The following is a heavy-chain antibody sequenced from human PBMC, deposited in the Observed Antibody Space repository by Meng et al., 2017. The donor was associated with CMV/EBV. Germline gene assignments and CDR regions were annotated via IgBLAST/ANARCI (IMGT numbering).Heavy chain of an antibody. CDR3: ARGVIEMATRVGLRY. CDR1: GGTFSSYA. CDR2: IIPIFGTA. D-gene: IGHD5-24*01. Sequence: VQLGQSGAGGKKPGSSGKVPCKASGGTFSSYAIGWVRQAPGQGLEWMGGIIPIFGTANYAQKFQGRVTITADESTSTAYMELSSLRSEDTAVYYCARGVIEMATRVGLRYWGQGTLVTVSS. J-gene: IGHJ4*02. V-gene: IGHV1-69*12.